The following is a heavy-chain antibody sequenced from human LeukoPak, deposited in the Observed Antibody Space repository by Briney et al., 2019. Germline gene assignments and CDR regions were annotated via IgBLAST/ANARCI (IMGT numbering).Heavy chain of an antibody. Sequence: GGSLRLSCAASGFSFRGYGMHWVRQAPEKGLEYVSAISADGGTTYYADSVKDRFIISRDNSRNTLYLQMGSLRNEDMAVYYCARGRGGPPFDYWGQGALVTVSS. CDR1: GFSFRGYG. CDR2: ISADGGTT. V-gene: IGHV3-64*02. J-gene: IGHJ4*02. CDR3: ARGRGGPPFDY.